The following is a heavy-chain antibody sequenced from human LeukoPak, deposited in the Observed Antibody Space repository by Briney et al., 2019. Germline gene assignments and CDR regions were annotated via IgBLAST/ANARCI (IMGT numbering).Heavy chain of an antibody. CDR1: GGSISSGGYY. J-gene: IGHJ4*02. V-gene: IGHV4-31*03. CDR2: IYYSGST. D-gene: IGHD2-15*01. Sequence: SQTLSLTCTVSGGSISSGGYYWSWIRQHPGKGLEWIGYIYYSGSTYYNPSLKSRVTISVDTSKDQFSLKLSSVTAADTAVYYCASLGYCSGGSCYHYPDYWGQGTRVTVSS. CDR3: ASLGYCSGGSCYHYPDY.